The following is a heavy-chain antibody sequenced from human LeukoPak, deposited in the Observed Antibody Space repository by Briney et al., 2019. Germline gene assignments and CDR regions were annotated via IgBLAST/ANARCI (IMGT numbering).Heavy chain of an antibody. D-gene: IGHD3-22*01. V-gene: IGHV3-21*01. J-gene: IGHJ4*02. CDR1: GFTFTSYA. CDR2: ISSSSRDI. CDR3: ARDSDSSGHYYMDYFDY. Sequence: GGSLRLSCAASGFTFTSYAMNWVRQAPGKGLEWVSSISSSSRDINYADSVKGRFTISRDNAWNSLYLQMNSLRAEDTAVYYCARDSDSSGHYYMDYFDYWGQGTLVTVSS.